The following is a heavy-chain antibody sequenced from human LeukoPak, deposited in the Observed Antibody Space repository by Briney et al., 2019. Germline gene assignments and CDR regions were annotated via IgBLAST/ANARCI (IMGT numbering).Heavy chain of an antibody. CDR2: ISYDGSNK. CDR3: ANRAPRGVVIKVY. D-gene: IGHD3-3*01. V-gene: IGHV3-30*18. CDR1: GFTFSSYG. J-gene: IGHJ4*02. Sequence: GGSLRLSCAASGFTFSSYGMHWVRQAPGKGLEWVAVISYDGSNKYYADSVKGRFTISRDNSKNTLYLQMNGLRAEDTAVYYCANRAPRGVVIKVYWGQGTLVTVSS.